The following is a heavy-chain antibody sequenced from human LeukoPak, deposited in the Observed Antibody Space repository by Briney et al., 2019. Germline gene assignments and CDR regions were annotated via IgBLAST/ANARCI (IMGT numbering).Heavy chain of an antibody. J-gene: IGHJ3*02. CDR2: IIPIFGTA. CDR3: ARGLSAAPDAFDI. D-gene: IGHD4/OR15-4a*01. CDR1: GGNFSSYA. Sequence: SVKVSCKASGGNFSSYAISWVRQAPGQGLEWMGGIIPIFGTANYAQKFQGRVTITADESTSTAYMELSSLGSEDTAVYYCARGLSAAPDAFDIWGQGTMVTVSS. V-gene: IGHV1-69*01.